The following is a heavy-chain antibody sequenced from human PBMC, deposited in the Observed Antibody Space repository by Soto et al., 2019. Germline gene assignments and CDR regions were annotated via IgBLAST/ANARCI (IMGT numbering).Heavy chain of an antibody. CDR2: ISAYNGNT. J-gene: IGHJ6*02. CDR1: GYTFTSYG. CDR3: AVHPHFVYYYGMAV. V-gene: IGHV1-18*04. D-gene: IGHD1-1*01. Sequence: QVQLVQSGAEVKKPGASVKVSCKASGYTFTSYGISWVRQAPAQGLEWMGWISAYNGNTSYAQKLQGRVTMTTDTSTSTAYMELRSLRSDDTAVYYCAVHPHFVYYYGMAVWGQGTTVTVSS.